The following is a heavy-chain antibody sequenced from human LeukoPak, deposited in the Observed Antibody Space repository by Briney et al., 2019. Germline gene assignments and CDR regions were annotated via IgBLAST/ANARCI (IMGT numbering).Heavy chain of an antibody. Sequence: GGSLRLSCAASGFRFSSYDIHWVRQAPGKGLEWVTFIESDGTKEYYADSVKGRFTISRDNSKNTVYVQTNTLRAEDTAVYYCAKEGSGWYYLDYWGQGTVVTVSS. V-gene: IGHV3-30*02. CDR1: GFRFSSYD. CDR3: AKEGSGWYYLDY. CDR2: IESDGTKE. J-gene: IGHJ4*02. D-gene: IGHD6-19*01.